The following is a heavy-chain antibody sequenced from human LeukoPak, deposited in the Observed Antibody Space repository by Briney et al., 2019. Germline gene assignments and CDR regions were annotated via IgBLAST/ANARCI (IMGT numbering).Heavy chain of an antibody. J-gene: IGHJ6*02. Sequence: PGGSLRLSCAASGFTFSDYCMSWIRQAPGKGLEWVSYISSSGSTIYYADSVKGRFTISRDNAKNSLYLQMNSLRAEDTAVYYCARGGYYYDSSGFPYYYGMDVWGQGTTVTVSS. D-gene: IGHD3-22*01. CDR2: ISSSGSTI. V-gene: IGHV3-11*01. CDR3: ARGGYYYDSSGFPYYYGMDV. CDR1: GFTFSDYC.